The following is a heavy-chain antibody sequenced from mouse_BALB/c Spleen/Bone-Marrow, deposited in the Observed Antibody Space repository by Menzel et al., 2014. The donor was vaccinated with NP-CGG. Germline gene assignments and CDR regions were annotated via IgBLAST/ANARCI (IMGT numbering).Heavy chain of an antibody. CDR1: GDSITSGY. CDR3: ARSGSSGYHYYAMDY. CDR2: ISYSSST. V-gene: IGHV3-8*02. D-gene: IGHD3-1*01. J-gene: IGHJ4*01. Sequence: EVQAVESGPSLVKPSQTLSLTCSVTGDSITSGYWNWIRKFPGNKLEYMGFISYSSSTYYNPSLKSRISITRDTSKNLYYLQLNSVTTEDSATYYCARSGSSGYHYYAMDYWGQGTSVTVSS.